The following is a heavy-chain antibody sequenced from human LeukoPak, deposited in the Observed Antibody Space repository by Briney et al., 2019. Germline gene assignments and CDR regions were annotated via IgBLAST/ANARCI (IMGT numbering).Heavy chain of an antibody. CDR1: GDSVSSNSAA. CDR2: TYYRSKWYN. V-gene: IGHV6-1*01. D-gene: IGHD4-17*01. CDR3: ARVPSYGDYGSYFYYMDV. J-gene: IGHJ6*03. Sequence: SQTLSLTCAISGDSVSSNSAAWNWIRQSPSRGLEWLGRTYYRSKWYNDYAVSVKSRITINPDTSKNQFSLQLNSVTPEDTAVYYCARVPSYGDYGSYFYYMDVWGKGTTVTVSS.